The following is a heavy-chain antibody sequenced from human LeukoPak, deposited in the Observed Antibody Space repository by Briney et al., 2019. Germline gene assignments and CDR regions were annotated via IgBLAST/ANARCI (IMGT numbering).Heavy chain of an antibody. D-gene: IGHD2/OR15-2a*01. CDR3: ARADCSSSTCYLRSSWFDP. CDR1: GYSLSSYD. J-gene: IGHJ5*02. Sequence: PGASVKVSCTASGYSLSSYDMHWVRQAPGQGLEWVSSISTSSTFIYYTYSVKGRFTISRDNAKNSLYLQMSSLSAEDTAVYYCARADCSSSTCYLRSSWFDPWGQGTLVTVSS. V-gene: IGHV3-21*01. CDR2: ISTSSTFI.